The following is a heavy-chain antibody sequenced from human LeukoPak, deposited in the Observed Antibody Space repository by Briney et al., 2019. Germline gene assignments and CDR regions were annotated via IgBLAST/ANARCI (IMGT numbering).Heavy chain of an antibody. V-gene: IGHV1-69*05. CDR2: IIPMFGTT. J-gene: IGHJ4*02. CDR1: GGIFSSNT. CDR3: ARVKKFMPEFEF. D-gene: IGHD2-2*01. Sequence: SVKVSCKASGGIFSSNTISWVRQAPGQGLEWMGGIIPMFGTTNYAQKFQGRVSMTRDTSINTAYLDLTNLRSDDTAIFYCARVKKFMPEFEFWGQGTLVTVSS.